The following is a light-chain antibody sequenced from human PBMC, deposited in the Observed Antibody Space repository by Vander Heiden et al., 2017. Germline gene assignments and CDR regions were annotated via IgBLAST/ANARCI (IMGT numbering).Light chain of an antibody. CDR1: QSIIRY. Sequence: IQITQSPSSLSASVGARVPITCRASQSIIRYLNWYQQKPGKAPKLLIFAASSLQSGVSSRFSGSGSGTEFTLTITSLQPEDFATYYCQQTYTTLGAFGPGTKVDIK. V-gene: IGKV1-39*01. J-gene: IGKJ3*01. CDR3: QQTYTTLGA. CDR2: AAS.